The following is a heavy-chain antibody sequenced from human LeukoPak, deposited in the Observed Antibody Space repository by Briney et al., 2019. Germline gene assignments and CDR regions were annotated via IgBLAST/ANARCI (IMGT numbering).Heavy chain of an antibody. V-gene: IGHV4-34*01. CDR2: INHSGST. D-gene: IGHD3-22*01. J-gene: IGHJ4*02. CDR3: ARDSSGYPFDY. Sequence: SETLSLTCAVYGGSFSGYYWSWIRQPPGKGLEWIGEINHSGSTNYNPSLKGRVTISVNTSKNQFSLKLSSVTAADTAVYYCARDSSGYPFDYWGQGPLVTVSS. CDR1: GGSFSGYY.